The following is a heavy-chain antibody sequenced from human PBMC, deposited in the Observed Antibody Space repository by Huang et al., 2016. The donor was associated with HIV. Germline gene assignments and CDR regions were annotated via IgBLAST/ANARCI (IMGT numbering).Heavy chain of an antibody. J-gene: IGHJ4*02. CDR1: GDSVINHH. CDR3: ARGFDILVDRFDF. V-gene: IGHV4-59*02. D-gene: IGHD3-9*01. CDR2: IYSSETT. Sequence: QVQLQESGPGLVKPSEPLFLACSVSGDSVINHHWTWIRQTPGKGVEWIGRIYSSETTIYNPSHKNRVSFSLDTSKNQFALNVTSVTAADPAVYYCARGFDILVDRFDFWGQGTLVTVSS.